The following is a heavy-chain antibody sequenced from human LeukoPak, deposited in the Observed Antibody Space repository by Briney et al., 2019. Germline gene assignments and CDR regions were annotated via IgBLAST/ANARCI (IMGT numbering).Heavy chain of an antibody. Sequence: PSETLSLTCTVSGGSISSYYWSWIRQPPGKELEWIGYIYYSGSTNYNPSLKSRVTISVDTSKNQFSLKLSSVTAADTAVYYCASNGRYSSGWYGFDYWGQGTLVTVSS. CDR2: IYYSGST. V-gene: IGHV4-59*01. CDR3: ASNGRYSSGWYGFDY. J-gene: IGHJ4*02. CDR1: GGSISSYY. D-gene: IGHD6-19*01.